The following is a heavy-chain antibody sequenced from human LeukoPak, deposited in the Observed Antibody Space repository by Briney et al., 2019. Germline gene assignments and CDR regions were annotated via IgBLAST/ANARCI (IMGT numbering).Heavy chain of an antibody. CDR1: GGSISSSSHY. J-gene: IGHJ6*03. CDR2: IYYSGST. D-gene: IGHD2-2*01. CDR3: ARALYCSSTSCYPYYYYYYMDV. Sequence: KPSETLSLTCTVSGGSISSSSHYWGWIRQPPGKGLEWIGSIYYSGSTYYNPSLKSRVTISVDTSKNQFSPKLSSVTAADTAVYYCARALYCSSTSCYPYYYYYYMDVWGKGTTVTVSS. V-gene: IGHV4-39*01.